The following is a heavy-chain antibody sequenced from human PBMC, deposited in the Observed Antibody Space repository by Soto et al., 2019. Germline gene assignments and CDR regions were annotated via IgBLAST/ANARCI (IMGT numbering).Heavy chain of an antibody. D-gene: IGHD3-22*01. Sequence: GASVKVSCKASGVTFNRQDMRWVRQAPGQGLEWMGGIIPMFGTPHYAEKFQGWVTMTRDTSISTAYMELSRLRSDDTAVYYCARALLDSSGYFYYFDYWGQGTLVTVSS. CDR2: IIPMFGTP. CDR1: GVTFNRQD. CDR3: ARALLDSSGYFYYFDY. V-gene: IGHV1-2*04. J-gene: IGHJ4*02.